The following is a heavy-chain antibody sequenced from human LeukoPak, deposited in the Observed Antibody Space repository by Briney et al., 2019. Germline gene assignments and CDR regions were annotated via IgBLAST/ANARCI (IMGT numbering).Heavy chain of an antibody. CDR3: ARDREYSYSSRNTYGMDV. D-gene: IGHD6-13*01. V-gene: IGHV1-69*13. CDR2: IIPIFGTA. J-gene: IGHJ6*02. CDR1: GGTFSSYA. Sequence: SVKVSCKASGGTFSSYAISWVRQAPGQGLEWMGGIIPIFGTANYAQKFQGRVTITADESTSTAYMELSSLRSEDTAVYYCARDREYSYSSRNTYGMDVWGQGTTVTVSS.